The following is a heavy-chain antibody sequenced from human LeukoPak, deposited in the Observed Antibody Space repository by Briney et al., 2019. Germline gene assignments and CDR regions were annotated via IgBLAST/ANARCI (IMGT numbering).Heavy chain of an antibody. Sequence: PSETLSLTCTVSGGSISSYYWSWIRQPAGKGLEWIGRIYTSGSTNYNPSLKSRVTMSVDTSKNQFSLKLSSVTAADTAVYYCARHAVRFEYSRGGMDVWGQGTTVTVSS. CDR3: ARHAVRFEYSRGGMDV. D-gene: IGHD6-6*01. CDR1: GGSISSYY. J-gene: IGHJ6*02. CDR2: IYTSGST. V-gene: IGHV4-4*07.